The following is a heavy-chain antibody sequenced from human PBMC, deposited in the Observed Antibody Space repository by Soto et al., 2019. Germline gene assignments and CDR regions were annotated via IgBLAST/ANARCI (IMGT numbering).Heavy chain of an antibody. Sequence: PSETLSLTCTVSGGSISSGGYYWSWIRQHPGKGLEWIGYIYYSGSTYYNPSLKSRVTISVDTSKNQFSLKLSSVTAADTAVYYWASYLRGPNWFGPWGQGTLVTVSS. J-gene: IGHJ5*02. CDR1: GGSISSGGYY. CDR3: ASYLRGPNWFGP. D-gene: IGHD3-10*01. CDR2: IYYSGST. V-gene: IGHV4-31*03.